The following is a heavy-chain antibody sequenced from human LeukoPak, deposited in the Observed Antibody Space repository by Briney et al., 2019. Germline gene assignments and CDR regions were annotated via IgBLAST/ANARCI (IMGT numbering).Heavy chain of an antibody. Sequence: SETLSLTCTVSGGSISRGSYYWSWIRQPAGKGLEWIGRIYTSGNTNYNPSLKSRVTISVDTSKNQFSLKLSSVTAADTAVYYCARHGGMTTVKSYYYYYMDVWGKGTTVTISS. V-gene: IGHV4-61*02. CDR3: ARHGGMTTVKSYYYYYMDV. J-gene: IGHJ6*03. D-gene: IGHD4-17*01. CDR2: IYTSGNT. CDR1: GGSISRGSYY.